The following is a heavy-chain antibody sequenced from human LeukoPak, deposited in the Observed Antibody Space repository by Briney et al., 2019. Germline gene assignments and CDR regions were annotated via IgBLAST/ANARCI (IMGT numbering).Heavy chain of an antibody. CDR1: GYTFTGYY. J-gene: IGHJ4*02. Sequence: GASVKVSCKASGYTFTGYYMHWVRQAPGQGLEWMGWINPNSGGTNYAQKFQGRVTMTRDTSISTAYMELSRLRSDDTAVYYCARSIQAGLLSGSDYWGQGTLVAVSS. CDR3: ARSIQAGLLSGSDY. D-gene: IGHD3-10*01. V-gene: IGHV1-2*02. CDR2: INPNSGGT.